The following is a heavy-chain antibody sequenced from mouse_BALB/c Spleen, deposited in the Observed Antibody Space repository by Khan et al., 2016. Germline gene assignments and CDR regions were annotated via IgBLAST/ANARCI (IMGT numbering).Heavy chain of an antibody. CDR3: GRVDS. Sequence: EVELVESGGGLVQPGGSRKLSCAASGFTFSSFGMHWVRQAPEKGLEWVAVISSGSSAIYYADTVKGRFTISRDNTKNTLFQQMTSLRSEDTALYCCGRVDSWGQGTTLTVSS. CDR1: GFTFSSFG. CDR2: ISSGSSAI. J-gene: IGHJ2*01. V-gene: IGHV5-17*02.